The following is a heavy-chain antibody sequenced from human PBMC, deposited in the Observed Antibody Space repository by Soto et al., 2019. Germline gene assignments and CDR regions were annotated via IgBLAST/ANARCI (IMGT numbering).Heavy chain of an antibody. J-gene: IGHJ4*02. CDR2: IKQDGSEK. V-gene: IGHV3-7*01. CDR1: GLTFSSYW. CDR3: AKDKQTRSTVDF. Sequence: GSLRLSCAASGLTFSSYWMSWVRQAPGKGKERVANIKQDGSEKYYVDSVKGRFTISRDNAKNSLYLQMNSLRAEDTAVDYCAKDKQTRSTVDFWCQGTLVTVSS.